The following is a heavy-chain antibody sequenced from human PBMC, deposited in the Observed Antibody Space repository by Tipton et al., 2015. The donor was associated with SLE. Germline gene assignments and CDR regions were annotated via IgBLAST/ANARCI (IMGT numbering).Heavy chain of an antibody. CDR2: ISDRSSYI. CDR3: ARDGAYCSSTSCPGPFYDY. CDR1: GFSFSGFE. D-gene: IGHD2-2*01. Sequence: SLRLSCAASGFSFSGFEMHWVRQAPGKGLEWVSSISDRSSYIYYADSVKGRFTISRDNAKNSLYLQMNNLRAEDTAVYYCARDGAYCSSTSCPGPFYDYWGQGTLVTVSS. V-gene: IGHV3-21*01. J-gene: IGHJ4*02.